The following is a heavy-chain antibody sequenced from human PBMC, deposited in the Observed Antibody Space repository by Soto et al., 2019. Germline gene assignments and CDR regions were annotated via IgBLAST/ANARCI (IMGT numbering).Heavy chain of an antibody. J-gene: IGHJ4*02. D-gene: IGHD6-13*01. CDR2: ISAYNGNT. CDR3: ARARIAASWARWLIDY. V-gene: IGHV1-18*01. CDR1: GYTFTSYG. Sequence: GASVKVSCKASGYTFTSYGISWVRQAPGQGLEWMGWISAYNGNTNYAQKLQGRVTMTTDTSTSTAYMELRSLRSDDTAVYYCARARIAASWARWLIDYWGQGTLVTVSS.